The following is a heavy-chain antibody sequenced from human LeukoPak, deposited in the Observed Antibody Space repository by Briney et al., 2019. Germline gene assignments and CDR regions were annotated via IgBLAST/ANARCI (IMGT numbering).Heavy chain of an antibody. D-gene: IGHD3-16*02. CDR3: ARDQRLGELSYPY. V-gene: IGHV1-8*03. CDR1: GYTFTSYD. CDR2: MNPNSGNT. J-gene: IGHJ4*02. Sequence: ASVKVSCKASGYTFTSYDINWVRQATGQGLEWMGWMNPNSGNTGYAQKFQGRVTITRNTSISTAYTELSSLRSEDTAVYYCARDQRLGELSYPYWGQGTLVTVSS.